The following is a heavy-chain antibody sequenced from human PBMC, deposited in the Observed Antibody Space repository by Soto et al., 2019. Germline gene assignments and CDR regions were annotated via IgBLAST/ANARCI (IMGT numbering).Heavy chain of an antibody. J-gene: IGHJ6*02. Sequence: PGGSLRLSCAASGFTFSSYGMHWVRQAPGKGLEWVAVIWYDGSNKYYADSVKGRFTISRDNSKNTLYLQMNSLRAEDTAVYYCARDQADYYYGMDVWGQGTTVTVSS. CDR1: GFTFSSYG. V-gene: IGHV3-33*01. CDR3: ARDQADYYYGMDV. CDR2: IWYDGSNK.